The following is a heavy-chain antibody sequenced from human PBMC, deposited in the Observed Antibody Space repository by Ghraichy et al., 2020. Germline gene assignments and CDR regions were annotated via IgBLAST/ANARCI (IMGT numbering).Heavy chain of an antibody. Sequence: GESLNISCAASGFRINSYWMSWVRQAPGKGLEWVADIQRGGSETNYVDSVQGRFTISRDNAKNSVYMQMNSLRVEDTAVYYCGREQGSSAAIYYWGQGPLVTVAS. D-gene: IGHD6-25*01. CDR1: GFRINSYW. V-gene: IGHV3-7*01. CDR2: IQRGGSET. J-gene: IGHJ4*02. CDR3: GREQGSSAAIYY.